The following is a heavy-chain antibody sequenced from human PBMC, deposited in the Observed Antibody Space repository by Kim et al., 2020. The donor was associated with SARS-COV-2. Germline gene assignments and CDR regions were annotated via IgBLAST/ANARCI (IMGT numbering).Heavy chain of an antibody. Sequence: YVDAGKGRFAVSRDNSKSSLYLQMNRLRPDDTAVYYCAKESWDPLRSVDSWGQGTLVTVSS. V-gene: IGHV3-9*01. D-gene: IGHD1-26*01. J-gene: IGHJ4*02. CDR3: AKESWDPLRSVDS.